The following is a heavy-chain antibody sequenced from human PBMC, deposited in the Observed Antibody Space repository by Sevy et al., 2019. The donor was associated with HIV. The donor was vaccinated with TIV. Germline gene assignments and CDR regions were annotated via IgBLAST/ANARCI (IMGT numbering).Heavy chain of an antibody. J-gene: IGHJ6*02. CDR2: INYSGDVI. D-gene: IGHD6-6*01. CDR1: GFTFSDYW. V-gene: IGHV3-11*01. CDR3: AGIPSRQLGRYFGMDV. Sequence: GGSLRLSCAASGFTFSDYWMTWVRQAPGKGLESISCINYSGDVIHYTDSVKGRFTISRDNAKKSLSLEMNSMRADDTAIYYCAGIPSRQLGRYFGMDVWGRGTTVTVSS.